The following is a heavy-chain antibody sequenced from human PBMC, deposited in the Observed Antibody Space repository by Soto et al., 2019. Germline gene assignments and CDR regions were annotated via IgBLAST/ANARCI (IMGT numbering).Heavy chain of an antibody. V-gene: IGHV5-51*01. CDR1: GYSFTSYW. Sequence: PGESLKISCKGSGYSFTSYWIGWVRQMPGKGLEWMGIIYPGDSDTRYSPSFQGQVTISADKSISTAYLQWSSLKASDTAMYYCGRHGIVLMGGGDARCDYWGQGTLVTVSS. CDR3: GRHGIVLMGGGDARCDY. J-gene: IGHJ4*02. D-gene: IGHD2-8*01. CDR2: IYPGDSDT.